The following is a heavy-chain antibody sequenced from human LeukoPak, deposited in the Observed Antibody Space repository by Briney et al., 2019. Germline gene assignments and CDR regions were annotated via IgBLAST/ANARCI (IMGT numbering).Heavy chain of an antibody. CDR3: ALGKNFGYHYFDF. J-gene: IGHJ4*02. V-gene: IGHV3-30*02. CDR2: IRFDGSEK. D-gene: IGHD2-2*03. Sequence: GGSLRLSCVASGFSFSSYGMHWVRRAPGKGLEWMTFIRFDGSEKYYADSVKGRFTISRDYSKNTLFLQMSSLRPQDTAVYYCALGKNFGYHYFDFWGQGALVTVSS. CDR1: GFSFSSYG.